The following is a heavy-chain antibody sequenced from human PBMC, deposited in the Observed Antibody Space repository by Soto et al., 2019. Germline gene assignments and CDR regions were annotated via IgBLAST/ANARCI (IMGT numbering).Heavy chain of an antibody. CDR1: GFSFSSYA. CDR2: ISGSGGST. V-gene: IGHV3-23*01. J-gene: IGHJ4*02. CDR3: AKDLRRMYYFDY. Sequence: TLSRAASGFSFSSYAMCWLHKAPGKGLEWVSAISGSGGSTYYADSVKGRFTISRDNSKNTLYLQMNSLRAEDTAVYYCAKDLRRMYYFDYWGQGTLVTVSS.